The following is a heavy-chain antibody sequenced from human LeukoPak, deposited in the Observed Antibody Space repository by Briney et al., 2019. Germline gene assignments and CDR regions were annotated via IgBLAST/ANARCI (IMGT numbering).Heavy chain of an antibody. CDR2: IKQDGSEK. CDR1: GFTFSSYW. V-gene: IGHV3-7*01. D-gene: IGHD6-13*01. CDR3: AREGSSSWYQYYVDY. Sequence: AGGSLRLSCAASGFTFSSYWMSWVRQPPGKGLEWVANIKQDGSEKYYVDSVKGRFTISRDNAKNSLYLQMNSLRAEDTAVYYCAREGSSSWYQYYVDYWGQGTLVTVS. J-gene: IGHJ4*02.